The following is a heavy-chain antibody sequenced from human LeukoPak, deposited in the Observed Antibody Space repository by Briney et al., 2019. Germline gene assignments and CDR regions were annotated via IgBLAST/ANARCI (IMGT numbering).Heavy chain of an antibody. V-gene: IGHV3-30*04. J-gene: IGHJ4*02. D-gene: IGHD1-26*01. CDR2: ISYDGSNK. CDR3: ARGGSGSYFDY. CDR1: GFTFSSYA. Sequence: GGSLRLSCAASGFTFSSYAMHWVRQAPGKGLEWVAVISYDGSNKYYADAVKGRFTISRDNYKNTLYLQMNSLRAEDTAVYDCARGGSGSYFDYWGQGTLVTVSS.